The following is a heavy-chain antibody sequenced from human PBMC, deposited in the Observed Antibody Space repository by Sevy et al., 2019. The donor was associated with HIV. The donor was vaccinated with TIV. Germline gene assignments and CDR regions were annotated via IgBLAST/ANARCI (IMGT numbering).Heavy chain of an antibody. V-gene: IGHV3-21*01. CDR1: GFTFSSYS. CDR3: ARDGGGSIAFDI. D-gene: IGHD3-10*01. Sequence: GGSLRLSCAASGFTFSSYSMNWVRQAPGKGLEWVSSISSSSSYIYYADSAKGRFTISRDNAKNSLYLQMNSLRAEDTAVYYCARDGGGSIAFDIWGQGTMVTVSS. CDR2: ISSSSSYI. J-gene: IGHJ3*02.